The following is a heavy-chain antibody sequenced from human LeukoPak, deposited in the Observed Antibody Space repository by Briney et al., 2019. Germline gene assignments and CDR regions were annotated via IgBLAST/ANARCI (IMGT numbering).Heavy chain of an antibody. Sequence: GASVKVSCKASGYTFTGYYMHWVRQAPGQGLEWMGWINPNSGGTNYAQKFQGWVTMTRDTSISTAYMELSRLRSDDTAVYYCARAPDGICTTITCYKRDASDIWGQGTMVTVSS. CDR3: ARAPDGICTTITCYKRDASDI. D-gene: IGHD2-2*01. CDR1: GYTFTGYY. CDR2: INPNSGGT. J-gene: IGHJ3*02. V-gene: IGHV1-2*04.